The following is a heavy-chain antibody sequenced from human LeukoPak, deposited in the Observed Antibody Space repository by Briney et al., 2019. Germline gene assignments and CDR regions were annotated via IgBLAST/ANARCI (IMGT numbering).Heavy chain of an antibody. Sequence: GGSLRLSCAASGFTFSYYSMNWVRQAPGKGLEWVSSISSSSSYIYYADSVRGRFSISRDNAKNSLYLQMNSLRADDTAVYYCARAKVVAATDDAFDIWGQGTMVTVSS. CDR3: ARAKVVAATDDAFDI. V-gene: IGHV3-21*01. J-gene: IGHJ3*02. CDR1: GFTFSYYS. D-gene: IGHD2-15*01. CDR2: ISSSSSYI.